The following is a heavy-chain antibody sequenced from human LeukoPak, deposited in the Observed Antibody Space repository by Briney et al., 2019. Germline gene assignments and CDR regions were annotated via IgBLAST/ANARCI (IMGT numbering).Heavy chain of an antibody. CDR3: AKDSSPGYCSGSTCYYGYYFDY. D-gene: IGHD2-15*01. J-gene: IGHJ4*02. CDR1: GFTFDDYA. Sequence: GGSLRLSCAASGFTFDDYAMHWVRQAPGKGLEWVSGTSWNSGSLGYADSVKGRFTISRDNAKNSLYLQMNSLRAEDMALYYCAKDSSPGYCSGSTCYYGYYFDYWGQGTLVTVSS. CDR2: TSWNSGSL. V-gene: IGHV3-9*03.